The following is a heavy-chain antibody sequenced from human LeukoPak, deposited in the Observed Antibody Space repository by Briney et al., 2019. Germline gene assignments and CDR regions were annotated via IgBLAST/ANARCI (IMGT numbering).Heavy chain of an antibody. CDR3: AREYSSSWSYNTFDY. CDR2: ISYDGSNK. V-gene: IGHV3-30*04. CDR1: GFTFSSYA. J-gene: IGHJ4*02. D-gene: IGHD6-13*01. Sequence: GGSLRLSCAASGFTFSSYAMHWVRQAPGKGLEWVAVISYDGSNKYYADSVKGRFTISRDNSKNTLYLQMYSLRAEDTAVYYCAREYSSSWSYNTFDYWGQGTLVTVSS.